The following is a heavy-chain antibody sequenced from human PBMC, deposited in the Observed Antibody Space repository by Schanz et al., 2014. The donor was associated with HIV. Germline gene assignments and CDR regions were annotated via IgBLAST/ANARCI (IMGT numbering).Heavy chain of an antibody. CDR1: EGTFSTSD. J-gene: IGHJ6*02. CDR3: ARVLHLVLGNYGMDV. V-gene: IGHV1-69*06. D-gene: IGHD6-13*01. CDR2: ILPRSGTT. Sequence: QVQLVQPGAEVKKPGSSVKVSCKASEGTFSTSDIVWLRQAPGQGLECMGGILPRSGTTNYAQKWQDRVTMTADKSTSTIYMELNSLRSEDTAVYYCARVLHLVLGNYGMDVWGQGTTVTVSS.